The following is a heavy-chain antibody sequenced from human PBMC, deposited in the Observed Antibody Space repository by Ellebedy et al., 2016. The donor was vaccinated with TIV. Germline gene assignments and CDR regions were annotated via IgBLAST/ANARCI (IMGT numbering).Heavy chain of an antibody. Sequence: AASVKVSCKTSGYTFTSYYIHWVRQAPGQGLEWMGWINPNSGGTNYAQKFQDWVTMTRDTSISTAYMELSRLRSDDTAVYYCARAPLTIAATDMGDAFDIWGQGTMVTVSS. CDR1: GYTFTSYY. D-gene: IGHD6-13*01. V-gene: IGHV1-2*04. CDR3: ARAPLTIAATDMGDAFDI. J-gene: IGHJ3*02. CDR2: INPNSGGT.